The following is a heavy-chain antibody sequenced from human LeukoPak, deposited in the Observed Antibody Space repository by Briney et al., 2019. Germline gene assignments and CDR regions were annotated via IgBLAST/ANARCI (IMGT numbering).Heavy chain of an antibody. CDR2: MNPNSGNT. CDR1: GYTFTSYD. CDR3: AKQHVVPAATPAFDY. Sequence: ASVKVSCKASGYTFTSYDINWVRQATGQGLEWMGWMNPNSGNTGYAQKIQGRVTITRNTSISTAYMELSSLRSEDTAVYYCAKQHVVPAATPAFDYWGQGTLVTVSS. V-gene: IGHV1-8*03. J-gene: IGHJ4*02. D-gene: IGHD2-2*01.